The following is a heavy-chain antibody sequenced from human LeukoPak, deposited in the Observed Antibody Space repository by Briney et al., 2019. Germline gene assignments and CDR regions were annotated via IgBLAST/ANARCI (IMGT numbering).Heavy chain of an antibody. J-gene: IGHJ6*03. Sequence: PSETLSLTCAVYGGSFSGYYWSWIRQPPGKGLEWIGEINHSGSTNYNPSLKSRVTISVDTSKNQFSLKLSSVTAADTAVYYCARGVPMNYYYYMDVWGKGTTVTVSS. V-gene: IGHV4-34*01. CDR1: GGSFSGYY. CDR2: INHSGST. CDR3: ARGVPMNYYYYMDV.